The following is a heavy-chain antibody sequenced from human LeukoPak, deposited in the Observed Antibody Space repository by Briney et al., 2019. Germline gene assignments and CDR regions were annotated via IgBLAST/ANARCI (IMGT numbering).Heavy chain of an antibody. J-gene: IGHJ4*02. CDR1: GFTFSSYW. Sequence: PGGSLRLSCVVSGFTFSSYWMTWVRQAPGKGLEWVANIKQDGSEKYYVDSVKGRFTISRDNAKNSLYLQMNSLRAEDTAVYYCARKGGTRFDFWRGYGYWGQGTLVTVSS. CDR2: IKQDGSEK. CDR3: ARKGGTRFDFWRGYGY. D-gene: IGHD3-3*01. V-gene: IGHV3-7*01.